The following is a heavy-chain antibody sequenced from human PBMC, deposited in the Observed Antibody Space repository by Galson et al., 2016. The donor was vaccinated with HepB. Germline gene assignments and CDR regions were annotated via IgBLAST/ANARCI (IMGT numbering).Heavy chain of an antibody. Sequence: SLRLSCAASGFNFRHYWMSWVRQAPGKGLEYVATIKDDGSEKYYMDSVRGRFSISRDNARNSPYLQLNSLRAEDTAVDYCASNIWGWGQGTLVTVSS. CDR2: IKDDGSEK. J-gene: IGHJ1*01. CDR3: ASNIWG. V-gene: IGHV3-7*03. CDR1: GFNFRHYW. D-gene: IGHD3-16*01.